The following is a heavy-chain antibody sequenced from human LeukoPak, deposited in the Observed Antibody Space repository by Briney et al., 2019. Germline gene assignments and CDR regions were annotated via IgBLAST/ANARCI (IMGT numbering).Heavy chain of an antibody. J-gene: IGHJ4*02. V-gene: IGHV3-74*01. CDR2: VSPDGNLA. CDR1: GFTLSSSW. Sequence: PGGSLRLSCAGSGFTLSSSWMHWVRQAPGKGPVWVAHVSPDGNLANYADSVKGRFIISRDNAKNTLFLQMNSLRAEDTAMYYCARELSFSPDHWGQGTLVTVSS. CDR3: ARELSFSPDH.